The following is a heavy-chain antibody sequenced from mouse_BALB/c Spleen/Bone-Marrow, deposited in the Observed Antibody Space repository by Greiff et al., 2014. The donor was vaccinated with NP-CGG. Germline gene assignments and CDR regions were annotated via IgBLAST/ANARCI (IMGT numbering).Heavy chain of an antibody. Sequence: VKLQESGAELMKPGASVKISCKATGYTFSSYWIEWVKQRPGHGLEWIGEILPGSGSTNYNEKFKGKATFTADTSSNTAYMQLSSLTSEDSAVYYCATGGSPMDYWGQGTSVTVSS. D-gene: IGHD1-1*02. CDR1: GYTFSSYW. V-gene: IGHV1-9*01. CDR3: ATGGSPMDY. J-gene: IGHJ4*01. CDR2: ILPGSGST.